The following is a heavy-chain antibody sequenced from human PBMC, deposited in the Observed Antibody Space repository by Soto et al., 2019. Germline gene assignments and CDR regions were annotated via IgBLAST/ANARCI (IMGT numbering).Heavy chain of an antibody. Sequence: PGGSLRLSCAASGFTFSSYAMSWVRQAPGKGLEWVSAISGSGGSTYYADSVKGRFTISRDNSKNTLYLQMNSLRAEDTAVYYCAKDFREGDTAMAMVTDGFDPWGQGTLVTVSS. J-gene: IGHJ5*02. CDR2: ISGSGGST. V-gene: IGHV3-23*01. D-gene: IGHD5-18*01. CDR1: GFTFSSYA. CDR3: AKDFREGDTAMAMVTDGFDP.